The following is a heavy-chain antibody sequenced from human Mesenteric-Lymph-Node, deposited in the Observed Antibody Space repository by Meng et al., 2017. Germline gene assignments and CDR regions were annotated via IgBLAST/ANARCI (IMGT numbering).Heavy chain of an antibody. J-gene: IGHJ4*02. CDR3: ARVRDYDDIDY. V-gene: IGHV4-30-4*01. Sequence: QVQLQEAGPGLVKPSQTLSLTCTVSVGSISSGDYCWRWIRQPPGKGLEWIGYIYYSGSNYYNPSFKSQVTISVDTSKNQFSLKLSSVTAADTAVYHCARVRDYDDIDYWGQGTLVTVSS. CDR1: VGSISSGDYC. CDR2: IYYSGSN. D-gene: IGHD4-17*01.